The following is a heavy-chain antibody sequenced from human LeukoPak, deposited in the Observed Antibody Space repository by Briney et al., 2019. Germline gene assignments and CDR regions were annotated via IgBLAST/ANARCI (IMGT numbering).Heavy chain of an antibody. V-gene: IGHV3-23*01. D-gene: IGHD6-13*01. CDR2: ISGSGGST. J-gene: IGHJ6*04. Sequence: GGSLRLSCAASGFTFSSYAMSWVRQAPGKGLEWVSAISGSGGSTYYADSVKGRFTISRGNSKNTLYLQMNSLRAEDTAVYYCAKDRSIAAAGGNYYYGMDVWGKGTTVTVSS. CDR1: GFTFSSYA. CDR3: AKDRSIAAAGGNYYYGMDV.